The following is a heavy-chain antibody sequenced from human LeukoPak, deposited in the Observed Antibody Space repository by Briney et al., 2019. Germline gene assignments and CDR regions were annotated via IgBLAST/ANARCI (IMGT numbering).Heavy chain of an antibody. CDR1: GYTFTSYG. V-gene: IGHV1-18*01. Sequence: ASVKVSCKASGYTFTSYGISWVRQAPGQGLEWMGWISAYNGNTNYAQKFQGRVTMTRDTSISTAYMELSRLRSDDTAVYYCARAVIAAAEGFDYWGQGTLVTVSS. CDR3: ARAVIAAAEGFDY. D-gene: IGHD6-13*01. CDR2: ISAYNGNT. J-gene: IGHJ4*02.